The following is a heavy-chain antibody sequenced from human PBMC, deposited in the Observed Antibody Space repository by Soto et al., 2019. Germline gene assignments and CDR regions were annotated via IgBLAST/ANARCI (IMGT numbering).Heavy chain of an antibody. CDR2: ISSSGSTI. Sequence: QVQLVESGGGLVKPGGSLRLSCAASGFTFSDYYMSWFRQAPGQGLEWVSYISSSGSTIYDADSVKGRYTISRDNAKNALDLQRNSRRAEDTAVYYCARLDGNDYDGRGYYDDYYGMDVWGQGTMVTVSS. D-gene: IGHD3-22*01. J-gene: IGHJ6*02. CDR3: ARLDGNDYDGRGYYDDYYGMDV. CDR1: GFTFSDYY. V-gene: IGHV3-11*01.